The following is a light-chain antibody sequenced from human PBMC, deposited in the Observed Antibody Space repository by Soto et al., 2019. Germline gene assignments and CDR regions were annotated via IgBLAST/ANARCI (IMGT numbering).Light chain of an antibody. CDR2: EVS. V-gene: IGLV2-14*01. J-gene: IGLJ1*01. CDR3: SSYTSISTLV. Sequence: QSVLTQPASVSGSPGQSITISCTGTRSDVGGYNYVSWYQHHPGKAPKLMIYEVSDRPSGVSNRFSGSKSGNTASLTISGLQADDEADYYCSSYTSISTLVFGTGTKVTVL. CDR1: RSDVGGYNY.